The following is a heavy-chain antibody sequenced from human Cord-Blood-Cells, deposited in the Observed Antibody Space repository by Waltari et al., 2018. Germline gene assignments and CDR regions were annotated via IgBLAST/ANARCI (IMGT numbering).Heavy chain of an antibody. Sequence: QVQLQQWGAGLLKPSETLSLTCAVYGGSFSGYYWSWIRQPPGKGREWVGEINHSGSTNSNPSLKRRVTIAVDTPKNQFSRKLSSVTAADTAVYYCARGLPYYYDSSGSRWFDPWGQGTLVTVSS. D-gene: IGHD3-22*01. CDR1: GGSFSGYY. CDR3: ARGLPYYYDSSGSRWFDP. CDR2: INHSGST. V-gene: IGHV4-34*01. J-gene: IGHJ5*02.